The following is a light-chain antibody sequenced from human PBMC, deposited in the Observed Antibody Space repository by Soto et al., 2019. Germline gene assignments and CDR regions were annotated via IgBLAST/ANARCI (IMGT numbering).Light chain of an antibody. Sequence: EIVMTQSPATLSVSPGERATLSCRASQSVRSNLAWYQQKPGQAPRLLMYGASTKATGIPARFSGSGSGTEFTLTISSLQSEDFAGYYCQQYNNWPPGFTFGPGTKVDIK. CDR1: QSVRSN. CDR3: QQYNNWPPGFT. V-gene: IGKV3-15*01. CDR2: GAS. J-gene: IGKJ3*01.